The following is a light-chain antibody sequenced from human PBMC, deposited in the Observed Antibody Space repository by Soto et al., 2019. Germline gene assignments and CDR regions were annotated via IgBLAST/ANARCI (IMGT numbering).Light chain of an antibody. CDR1: SSDIGAYNY. CDR2: EVS. CDR3: FSFTTDWTHV. V-gene: IGLV2-14*01. J-gene: IGLJ1*01. Sequence: QSALTQPASVSGSPGQSITISCTGSSSDIGAYNYVSWFQQCPGKAPKLIISEVSNRPSGVSNRFSGSKSGTAASLTISGLQTEDEADYFCFSFTTDWTHVFGTGTKLTVL.